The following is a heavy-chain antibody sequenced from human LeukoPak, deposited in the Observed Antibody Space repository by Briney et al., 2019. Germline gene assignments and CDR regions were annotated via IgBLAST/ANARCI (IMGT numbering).Heavy chain of an antibody. CDR2: IRYDGSNK. CDR1: GFTFSSYD. J-gene: IGHJ4*02. Sequence: GGSLRLSCATSGFTFSSYDMHWVRQAPGKGLEWVAFIRYDGSNKYYADSVKGRFTISRDNSKNTLYLQMNGLRAEDTAVYYCAKRDTSGWPPVGLGYWGQGTLVTVSS. V-gene: IGHV3-30*02. CDR3: AKRDTSGWPPVGLGY. D-gene: IGHD6-19*01.